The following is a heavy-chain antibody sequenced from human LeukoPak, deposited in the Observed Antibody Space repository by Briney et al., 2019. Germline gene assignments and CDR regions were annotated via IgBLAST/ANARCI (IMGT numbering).Heavy chain of an antibody. CDR2: ISGSGTTT. J-gene: IGHJ4*02. D-gene: IGHD3-22*01. CDR1: GLTLSDYC. Sequence: GGSLRPSCAASGLTLSDYCMTWIRQAPGKGLEWVSSISGSGTTTYSADSVRGRFTVSRDNAKNSVFLYMNSLRAEDTAVYYCAIQITMIVVVPYFDYWGQGTLVTVSS. CDR3: AIQITMIVVVPYFDY. V-gene: IGHV3-11*04.